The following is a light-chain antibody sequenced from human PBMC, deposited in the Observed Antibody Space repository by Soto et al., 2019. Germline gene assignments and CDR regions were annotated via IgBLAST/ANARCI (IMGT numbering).Light chain of an antibody. V-gene: IGLV2-23*02. CDR2: DVT. CDR3: SSYAGISTLV. CDR1: SSDVGNYNL. J-gene: IGLJ2*01. Sequence: QSALTQPASVSGSPGQSITISCTGTSSDVGNYNLVSWYQHHPGKAPNLMVYDVTRRPSGVSNRFSGSKSGNTASLTISGLHAEDEAYYYCSSYAGISTLVFGGGTKLTVL.